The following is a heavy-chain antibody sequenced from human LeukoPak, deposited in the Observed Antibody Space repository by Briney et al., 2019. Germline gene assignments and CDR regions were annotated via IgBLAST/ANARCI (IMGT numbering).Heavy chain of an antibody. CDR2: ISWNSGSI. D-gene: IGHD6-13*01. CDR1: GFTFDDYA. V-gene: IGHV3-9*01. Sequence: GGSLRLSCAASGFTFDDYAMHWVRQAPGKGLEWVSGISWNSGSIGYADSVKGRFTISRDNAKNSLYLQMSSLRAEDTAVYYCAREQQLVVGVFDYWGQGTLVTVSS. CDR3: AREQQLVVGVFDY. J-gene: IGHJ4*02.